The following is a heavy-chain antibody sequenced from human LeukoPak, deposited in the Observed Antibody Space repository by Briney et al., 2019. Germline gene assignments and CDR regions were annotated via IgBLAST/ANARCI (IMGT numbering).Heavy chain of an antibody. D-gene: IGHD1-26*01. CDR3: ARHPLGSQDWYFDL. CDR1: GGSISSYY. Sequence: SETLSLTCTVSGGSISSYYWSWIRQPPGKGLEWIGYIYYSGSTNYNPSLKSRVTISVDTSKNQFSLKLSSVTAADTAVYYCARHPLGSQDWYFDLWGRGTLVTVSS. CDR2: IYYSGST. V-gene: IGHV4-59*08. J-gene: IGHJ2*01.